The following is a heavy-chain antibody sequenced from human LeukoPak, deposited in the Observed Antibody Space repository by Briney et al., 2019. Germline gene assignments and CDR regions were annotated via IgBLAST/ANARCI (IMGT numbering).Heavy chain of an antibody. Sequence: SGPTLVTPTQTLTLTCTFYGISLSTSGVGVGWIRQPPGKALEGLVLIYMTHDKYYSQSLKRGPTITKHTTKKQVVLTMSNLEPVTTPAHSCAHLSPGNFQWGQGTLVTVPS. V-gene: IGHV2-5*01. D-gene: IGHD1-7*01. CDR3: AHLSPGNFQ. J-gene: IGHJ4*02. CDR1: GISLSTSGVG. CDR2: IYMTHDK.